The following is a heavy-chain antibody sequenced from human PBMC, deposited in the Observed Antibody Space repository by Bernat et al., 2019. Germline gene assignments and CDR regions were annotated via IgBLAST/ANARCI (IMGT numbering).Heavy chain of an antibody. CDR2: IYSGGST. D-gene: IGHD3-22*01. CDR1: GFTVSSNY. V-gene: IGHV3-53*01. Sequence: EVQLVESGGGLIQPGGSLRLSCAASGFTVSSNYMSWVRQAPGKGLEWVSVIYSGGSTYYADSVEGRFTISRDNSKSTLYLQMNSLRAEDTAVYYCAARTYYYDSSGFSEPSLDYWGQGTLVTVSS. J-gene: IGHJ4*02. CDR3: AARTYYYDSSGFSEPSLDY.